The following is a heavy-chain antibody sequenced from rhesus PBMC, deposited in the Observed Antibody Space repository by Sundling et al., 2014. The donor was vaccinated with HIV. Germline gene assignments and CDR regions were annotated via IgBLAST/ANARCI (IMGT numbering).Heavy chain of an antibody. CDR2: ISSGGDTT. Sequence: EGQLVESGGGLVQPGGSLTLSCSASGFTFRMYGMHWVRQAPGKGLEWISVISSGGDTTYYVDSVKARFAVSRDNSKNTVSLQMNSLSPEDTAVYYCAKDPDTLGAYWGQGVLVTVSS. CDR1: GFTFRMYG. CDR3: AKDPDTLGAY. J-gene: IGHJ4*01. V-gene: IGHV3-103*01. D-gene: IGHD5-12*01.